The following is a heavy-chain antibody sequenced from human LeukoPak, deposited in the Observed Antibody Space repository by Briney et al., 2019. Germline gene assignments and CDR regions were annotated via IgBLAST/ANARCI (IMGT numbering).Heavy chain of an antibody. CDR3: AREHSSHFT. J-gene: IGHJ4*02. Sequence: GGSLRLSCAGSGFTFGNSWMNWFRQAPGKGLEGVAHIKQDGSDTYVDSVKGRFTISRDIAKTSLFLHMNSLTTEDSAVYYCAREHSSHFTWGQGTLVTVSS. CDR1: GFTFGNSW. D-gene: IGHD3-3*02. V-gene: IGHV3-7*01. CDR2: IKQDGSDT.